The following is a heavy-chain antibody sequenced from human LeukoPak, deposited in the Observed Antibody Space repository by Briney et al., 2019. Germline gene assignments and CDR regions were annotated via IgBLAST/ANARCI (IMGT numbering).Heavy chain of an antibody. J-gene: IGHJ4*02. CDR1: GYSFTIYW. V-gene: IGHV5-51*01. CDR2: IYPGDSDT. CDR3: ARRITIFGVVNYFDY. Sequence: GESLKISCKGSGYSFTIYWIGWVRQMPGKGLEWMGIIYPGDSDTRYSPSFQGQVTISADKSISTAYLQWSSLKASDTAMYYCARRITIFGVVNYFDYWGQGTLVTVSS. D-gene: IGHD3-3*01.